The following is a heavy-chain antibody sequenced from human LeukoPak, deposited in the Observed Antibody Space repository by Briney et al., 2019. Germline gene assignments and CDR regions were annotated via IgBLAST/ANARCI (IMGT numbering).Heavy chain of an antibody. CDR3: ARRHCSGGSCYVDN. CDR1: GGSISGSY. J-gene: IGHJ4*02. D-gene: IGHD2-15*01. CDR2: IYYSGST. Sequence: SSETLSLTCSVSGGSISGSYWTWIRQPPGKGLEWIGYIYYSGSTNYNPSLKSRVTISVDTSKNRFSLKLSSVTAADTAVYYCARRHCSGGSCYVDNWGQGTLVTVSS. V-gene: IGHV4-59*01.